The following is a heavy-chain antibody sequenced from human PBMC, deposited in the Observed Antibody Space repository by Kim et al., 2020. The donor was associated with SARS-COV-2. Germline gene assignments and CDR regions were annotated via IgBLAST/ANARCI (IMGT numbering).Heavy chain of an antibody. V-gene: IGHV4-34*01. J-gene: IGHJ4*02. D-gene: IGHD1-26*01. CDR2: INHSGRT. CDR3: ARGAIDSGQYDY. CDR1: GGSFSGYY. Sequence: SETLSLTCAVYGGSFSGYYWSWIRQPPGKGLEWIGEINHSGRTNHNPSLKSLVTISVDTSKNQFSLKVNFVTAADTAVYYWARGAIDSGQYDYWGQG.